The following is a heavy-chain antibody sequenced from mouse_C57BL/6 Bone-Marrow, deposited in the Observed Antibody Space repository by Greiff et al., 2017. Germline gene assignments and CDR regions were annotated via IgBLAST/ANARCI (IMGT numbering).Heavy chain of an antibody. CDR2: INPYNGGT. V-gene: IGHV1-19*01. J-gene: IGHJ4*01. CDR3: ARDRRRYAMDD. CDR1: GYTFTDYY. Sequence: EVQLQQSGPVLVKPGASVKMSCKASGYTFTDYYMNWVKQSHGKSLEWIGVINPYNGGTSYNQKFKGQATLTVDKSSSTAYMELNSLTSEGSAVYYCARDRRRYAMDDWGQGTSVTVSS.